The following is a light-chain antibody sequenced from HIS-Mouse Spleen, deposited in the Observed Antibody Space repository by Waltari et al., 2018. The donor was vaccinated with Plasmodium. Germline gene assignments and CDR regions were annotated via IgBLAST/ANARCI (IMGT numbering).Light chain of an antibody. CDR3: QAWDSSTAV. Sequence: SYELTQPTSVSVSPGHTATITCPGDKLGDKYVCWYQQKPGPSPVLVIYQDSKRPSGIPERFSGSNSGNTATLTISGTQAMDEADYYCQAWDSSTAVFGGGTKLTVL. V-gene: IGLV3-1*01. CDR2: QDS. CDR1: KLGDKY. J-gene: IGLJ3*02.